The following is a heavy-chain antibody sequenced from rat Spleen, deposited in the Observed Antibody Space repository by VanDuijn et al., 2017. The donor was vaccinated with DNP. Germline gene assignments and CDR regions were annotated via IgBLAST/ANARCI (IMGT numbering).Heavy chain of an antibody. CDR2: MWTGGGT. CDR1: GFSLTSYH. CDR3: ARGVQLLYVMDA. V-gene: IGHV2-43*01. D-gene: IGHD1-5*01. J-gene: IGHJ4*01. Sequence: QVQLKESGPGLVQPSQTLSLTCTVSGFSLTSYHVTWVRQPPGKGLEWMGVMWTGGGTAYNSALKSRLSISRDTSKSQVYLKMNSLQTEDTATYYCARGVQLLYVMDAWGQGASVTVSS.